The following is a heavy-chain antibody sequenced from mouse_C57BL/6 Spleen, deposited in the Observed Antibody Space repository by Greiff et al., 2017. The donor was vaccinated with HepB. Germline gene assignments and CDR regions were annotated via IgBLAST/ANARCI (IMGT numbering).Heavy chain of an antibody. CDR1: GFTFSNYW. V-gene: IGHV6-3*01. CDR3: TEGIYYGYFDY. D-gene: IGHD2-1*01. Sequence: EVKLEESGGGLVQPGGSMKLSCVASGFTFSNYWMNWVRQSPEKGLEWVAQIRLKSDNYATHYAESVKGRFTISRDDSKSSVYLQMNNLRAEDTGIYYCTEGIYYGYFDYWGQGTTLTVSS. J-gene: IGHJ2*01. CDR2: IRLKSDNYAT.